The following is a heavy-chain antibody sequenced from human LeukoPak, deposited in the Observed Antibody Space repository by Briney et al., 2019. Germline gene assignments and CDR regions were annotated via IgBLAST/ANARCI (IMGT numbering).Heavy chain of an antibody. D-gene: IGHD6-19*01. V-gene: IGHV3-30-3*01. CDR1: GFTLSSYA. Sequence: GGSLRLSCAASGFTLSSYAMHWVRQAPGKGLEWVAVISYDGSNKYYADSVKGRFTISRDNSKNTLYLQMNSLRAEDTAVYYCARARSGWSPFGDYWGQGTLVTVSS. J-gene: IGHJ4*02. CDR2: ISYDGSNK. CDR3: ARARSGWSPFGDY.